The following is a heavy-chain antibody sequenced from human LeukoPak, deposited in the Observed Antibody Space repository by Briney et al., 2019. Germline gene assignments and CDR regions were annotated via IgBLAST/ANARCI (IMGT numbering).Heavy chain of an antibody. Sequence: GGSLRLSCAASGFTFSSYWMSWVRQAPGKGLEWVANIKQDGSEKYYVDSVKGRFTISRDNAKNSLYLQMNSLRAEDTAVYYCARQYDFWSGYYHYYYMDVWGKGTTVTVSS. CDR2: IKQDGSEK. CDR3: ARQYDFWSGYYHYYYMDV. CDR1: GFTFSSYW. D-gene: IGHD3-3*01. V-gene: IGHV3-7*01. J-gene: IGHJ6*03.